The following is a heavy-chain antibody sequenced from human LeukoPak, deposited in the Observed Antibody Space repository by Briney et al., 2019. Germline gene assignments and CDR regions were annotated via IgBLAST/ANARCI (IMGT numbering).Heavy chain of an antibody. V-gene: IGHV1-18*01. CDR1: GYTFTSYG. D-gene: IGHD5-18*01. CDR3: ARELSGYSLGSLFDY. J-gene: IGHJ4*02. CDR2: ISAYNGNT. Sequence: ASVKVSCKASGYTFTSYGISWVRQAPGQGLEWMGWISAYNGNTNYAQKLQGRVTMTTDTSTSTAYMELRSLRSDDTAVYYCARELSGYSLGSLFDYWGQGTLVTVSS.